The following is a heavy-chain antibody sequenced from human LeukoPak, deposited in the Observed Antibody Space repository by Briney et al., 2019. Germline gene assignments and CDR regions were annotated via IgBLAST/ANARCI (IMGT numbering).Heavy chain of an antibody. CDR2: MNPYSGDR. CDR1: GYTFTSYH. D-gene: IGHD4-17*01. V-gene: IGHV1-8*03. CDR3: ARTTSLTASGYDY. Sequence: GASVKVSCKTSGYTFTSYHINWVRQATGQGLAWMGWMNPYSGDRGYAQKFQGRVSITSDTSIGTAYMELSSLRSDDTAVYFCARTTSLTASGYDYWGQGTLVTVSS. J-gene: IGHJ4*02.